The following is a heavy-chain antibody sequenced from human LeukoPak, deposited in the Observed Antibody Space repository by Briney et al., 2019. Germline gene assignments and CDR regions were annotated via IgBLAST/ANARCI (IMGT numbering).Heavy chain of an antibody. CDR3: TGRDSGSYYTLDY. J-gene: IGHJ4*02. V-gene: IGHV3-15*01. CDR1: GFTLSNAW. D-gene: IGHD1-26*01. CDR2: IKSKTDGGTT. Sequence: GGTLRLSCAASGFTLSNAWMSWVRQAPGKGLEWVGRIKSKTDGGTTDYAAPVKGRFTISRDDSKNTLYLQMNSLKTEDTAVYYCTGRDSGSYYTLDYWGQGTLVTVSS.